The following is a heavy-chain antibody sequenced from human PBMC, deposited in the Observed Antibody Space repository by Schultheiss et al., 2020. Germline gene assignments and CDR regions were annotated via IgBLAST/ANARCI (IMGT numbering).Heavy chain of an antibody. V-gene: IGHV1-2*02. CDR1: GYTFTGYY. CDR3: ARKYCSSTSCYTFWFDP. CDR2: INPNSGGT. J-gene: IGHJ5*02. Sequence: ASVKVSCKASGYTFTGYYMHWVRQAPGQGLEWMGWINPNSGGTNYAQKLQGRVTMTRNTSISTAYMELSSLRSEDTAVYYCARKYCSSTSCYTFWFDPWGQGTLVTVSS. D-gene: IGHD2-2*02.